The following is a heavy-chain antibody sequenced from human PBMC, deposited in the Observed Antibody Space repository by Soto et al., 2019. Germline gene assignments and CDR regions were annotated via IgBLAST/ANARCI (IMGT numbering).Heavy chain of an antibody. Sequence: QVQLQESGPGLVKPSQTLSLTCTVSGDSIGTGGYYWDWIRQHPGKGPEWIGYIHYSGNTYYNPSLKSRLTISLYTSKNQFSLHLISVTAADTAVYYCATNHDDISGRTPLLFDSWGQGTLVTVSS. J-gene: IGHJ4*02. CDR1: GDSIGTGGYY. CDR3: ATNHDDISGRTPLLFDS. D-gene: IGHD3-22*01. V-gene: IGHV4-31*03. CDR2: IHYSGNT.